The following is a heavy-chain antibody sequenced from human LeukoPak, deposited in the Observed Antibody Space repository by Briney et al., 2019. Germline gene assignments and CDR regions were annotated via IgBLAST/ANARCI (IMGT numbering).Heavy chain of an antibody. V-gene: IGHV3-7*03. CDR3: AKASITFGGVIVTPLDY. CDR1: GFTFSSYW. D-gene: IGHD3-16*02. J-gene: IGHJ4*02. CDR2: IKQDGSEK. Sequence: GGSLRLSCAASGFTFSSYWMSWVRQAPGKGLEWVANIKQDGSEKYYVDSVKGRFTISRDNAKNSLYLQMNSLRAEDTAVYYCAKASITFGGVIVTPLDYWGQGTLVTVSS.